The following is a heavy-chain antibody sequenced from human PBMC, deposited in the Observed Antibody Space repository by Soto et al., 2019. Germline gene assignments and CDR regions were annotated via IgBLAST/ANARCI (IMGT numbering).Heavy chain of an antibody. CDR2: IYYSGST. J-gene: IGHJ6*02. Sequence: QVQLQESGPGLVKPSQTLSLPCTVSAGSISSGGYYWSWIRQHPGKGLEWIGYIYYSGSTYYNPSLKSRFTISVDTSKQQFTLKLSSVTAADTAVYYGARDSARGYVRGHYGMDVWGQGTTVTVSS. V-gene: IGHV4-31*03. D-gene: IGHD5-12*01. CDR1: AGSISSGGYY. CDR3: ARDSARGYVRGHYGMDV.